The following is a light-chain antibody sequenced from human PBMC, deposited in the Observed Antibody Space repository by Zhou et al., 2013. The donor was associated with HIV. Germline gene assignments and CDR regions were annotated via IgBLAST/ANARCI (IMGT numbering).Light chain of an antibody. Sequence: PGERATLSCRASQSISSDYLAWYQQKPGQAPRLLIFGASSRATGIPDRFSGSGSGTDFTLTISRLEPDDFATYYCQQYGNSPITFGQGTRL. V-gene: IGKV3-20*01. J-gene: IGKJ5*01. CDR2: GAS. CDR3: QQYGNSPIT. CDR1: QSISSDY.